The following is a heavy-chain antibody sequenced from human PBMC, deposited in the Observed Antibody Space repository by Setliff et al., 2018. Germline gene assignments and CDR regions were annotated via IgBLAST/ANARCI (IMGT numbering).Heavy chain of an antibody. V-gene: IGHV4-39*07. J-gene: IGHJ4*02. Sequence: PSETLSLTCTVSGGSISSSIYYWGWIRQPPGKGLEWIGSIYYSGSTYYNPSLKSRVTISVDTSKNQFSLKLSSVTAADTAVYYCARGPSNYDLLTGCDCWGQGTLVTVSS. CDR2: IYYSGST. CDR3: ARGPSNYDLLTGCDC. CDR1: GGSISSSIYY. D-gene: IGHD3-9*01.